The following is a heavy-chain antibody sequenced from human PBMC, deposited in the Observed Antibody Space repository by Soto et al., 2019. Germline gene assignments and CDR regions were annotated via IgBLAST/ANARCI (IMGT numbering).Heavy chain of an antibody. D-gene: IGHD1-26*01. CDR1: GFTFSSYA. CDR3: AKSPKGGIDAFDI. J-gene: IGHJ3*02. Sequence: GESLKISCAASGFTFSSYAMSWVRQAPGKGLEWVSAISGSGGSTYYADSVKGRFTISRDNSKNTLYLQMNSLRAEDTAVYYCAKSPKGGIDAFDIWGQGTMVTVSS. CDR2: ISGSGGST. V-gene: IGHV3-23*01.